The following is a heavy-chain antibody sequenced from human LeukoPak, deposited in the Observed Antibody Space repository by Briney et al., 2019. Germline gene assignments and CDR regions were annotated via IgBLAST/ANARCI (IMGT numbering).Heavy chain of an antibody. CDR1: GYTFTSYA. V-gene: IGHV7-4-1*02. J-gene: IGHJ4*02. CDR2: ISTNTGNP. Sequence: ASVKVSCKASGYTFTSYAMNWVRQAPGQGLEWMGWISTNTGNPTYAQGFTGRFVFSLDTSVSTAYLQISSLKAEDTAVYYCARQWAAAGTSEIDYWGQGTLVTVSS. CDR3: ARQWAAAGTSEIDY. D-gene: IGHD6-13*01.